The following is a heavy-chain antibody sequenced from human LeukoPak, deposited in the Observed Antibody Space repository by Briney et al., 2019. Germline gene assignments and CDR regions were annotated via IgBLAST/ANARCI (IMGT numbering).Heavy chain of an antibody. D-gene: IGHD1-1*01. J-gene: IGHJ6*02. CDR3: ARARRLEPLTIFGYYYGMDV. CDR1: GGSFSGYY. V-gene: IGHV4-34*01. Sequence: PSETLSLTCAVYGGSFSGYYWSWIRQPPGKGLGWIGEINHSGSTNYNPSLKSRVTISVDTSKNQFSLKLSSVTAADTAVYYCARARRLEPLTIFGYYYGMDVWGQGTTVTVSS. CDR2: INHSGST.